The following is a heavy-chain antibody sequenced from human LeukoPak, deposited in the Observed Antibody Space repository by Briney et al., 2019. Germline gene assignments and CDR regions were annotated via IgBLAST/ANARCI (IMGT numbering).Heavy chain of an antibody. Sequence: PSETLSLTCTVSGGSIRSYYWGWIRQPPGKGLEWIGNIYYSGSTYYNESLESRVTISIDTSKNQFSLKLNSVTAADTAMYYCAKSGGYGLIDYWGQGTLVTVSS. CDR3: AKSGGYGLIDY. J-gene: IGHJ4*02. D-gene: IGHD1-26*01. CDR1: GGSIRSYY. CDR2: IYYSGST. V-gene: IGHV4-59*04.